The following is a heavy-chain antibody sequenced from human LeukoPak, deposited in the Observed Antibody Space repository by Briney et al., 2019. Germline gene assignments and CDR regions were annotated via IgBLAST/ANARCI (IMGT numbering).Heavy chain of an antibody. Sequence: SQTLSLTCTVSGGSISSGDYYWTWIRQPPGKGLEWIGYIYYSGSTYYNPSLKSRLTISVDTSKNQFSLKLTSVTAADTAVYFCARGVGSSWYGDWGQGTLVTVSS. J-gene: IGHJ4*02. V-gene: IGHV4-30-4*01. CDR2: IYYSGST. D-gene: IGHD6-13*01. CDR3: ARGVGSSWYGD. CDR1: GGSISSGDYY.